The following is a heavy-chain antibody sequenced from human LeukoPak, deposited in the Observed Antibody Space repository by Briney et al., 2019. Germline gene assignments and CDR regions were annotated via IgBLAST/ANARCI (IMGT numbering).Heavy chain of an antibody. CDR3: ARSCFGYSGYGVYDY. CDR1: GFTFSSYA. CDR2: ISSNGGNT. Sequence: PGGSLRLSCAASGFTFSSYAMHWVRQAPGKGLEYVSAISSNGGNTYYANSVKGRFTISRDNSKNTLYLQMGSLRAEDMAVYYCARSCFGYSGYGVYDYWGQGTLVTVSS. V-gene: IGHV3-64*01. D-gene: IGHD5-12*01. J-gene: IGHJ4*02.